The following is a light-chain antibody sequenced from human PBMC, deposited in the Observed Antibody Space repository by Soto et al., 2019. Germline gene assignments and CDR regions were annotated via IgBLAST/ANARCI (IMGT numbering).Light chain of an antibody. V-gene: IGLV1-47*02. CDR3: AAWDDSLSGGV. J-gene: IGLJ1*01. CDR1: SFNIGFNY. CDR2: SND. Sequence: QSVLTQPPSASGTPGQTVTISCSGSSFNIGFNYVYWYQQLPGMAPKLLIHSNDERPSGVPDRFSGSKSGTSASLAISGLRSEDEAEYYCAAWDDSLSGGVFGTWTKLTVL.